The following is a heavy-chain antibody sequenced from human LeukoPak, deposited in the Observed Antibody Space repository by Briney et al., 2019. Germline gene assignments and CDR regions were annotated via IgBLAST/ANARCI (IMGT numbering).Heavy chain of an antibody. CDR2: MSGSDTGS. D-gene: IGHD3-3*01. Sequence: GGSLRLSCVASGFTLSSYSMSWVRQAPGKGLEWVSAMSGSDTGSWYADSVKGQFTISRDNSKNTLYLQMNSLRAADTAVYYCAKHTSYYYYYMDVWGKGTTVTVSS. J-gene: IGHJ6*03. CDR3: AKHTSYYYYYMDV. CDR1: GFTLSSYS. V-gene: IGHV3-23*01.